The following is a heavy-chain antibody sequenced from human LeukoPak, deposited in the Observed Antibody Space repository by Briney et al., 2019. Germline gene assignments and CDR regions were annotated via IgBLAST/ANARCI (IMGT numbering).Heavy chain of an antibody. J-gene: IGHJ6*03. CDR1: GYTFTSYY. V-gene: IGHV1-46*01. CDR2: INPSGGST. Sequence: GASVKVSCKASGYTFTSYYMHWVRQAPGQGLEWMGIINPSGGSTSYAQKFQGRVTMTRDMSTSTVYMELSSLRSEDTAVYYCARAARAAREYYYYYMDVWGKGTTVTISS. CDR3: ARAARAAREYYYYYMDV. D-gene: IGHD6-6*01.